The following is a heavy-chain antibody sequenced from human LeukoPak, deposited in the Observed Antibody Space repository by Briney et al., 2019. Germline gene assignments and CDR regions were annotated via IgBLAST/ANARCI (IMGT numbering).Heavy chain of an antibody. Sequence: GGSLRLSCAASGFTFSSAWMSWVRQAPGKGLEWVGRIKSKTDGGTTDYAAPVKGRFTISRDDSKNTLYLQMNSLKTEDTAVYYCTTDGLRYFDWLPHPFDYWGQGTLVTVSS. V-gene: IGHV3-15*01. J-gene: IGHJ4*02. D-gene: IGHD3-9*01. CDR1: GFTFSSAW. CDR3: TTDGLRYFDWLPHPFDY. CDR2: IKSKTDGGTT.